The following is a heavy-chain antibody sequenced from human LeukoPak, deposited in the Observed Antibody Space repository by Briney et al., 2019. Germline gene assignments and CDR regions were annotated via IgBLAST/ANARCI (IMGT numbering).Heavy chain of an antibody. CDR2: ISWNSGSI. CDR1: GFTFDDYA. D-gene: IGHD6-6*01. J-gene: IGHJ4*02. V-gene: IGHV3-9*03. CDR3: AASEYSSSSAPFDY. Sequence: PGGSLRLSCAVSGFTFDDYAMHWVRQAPGKGLEWVSGISWNSGSIGYADSVKGRFTISRDNAKNSLYLQMNSLRAEDMALYYCAASEYSSSSAPFDYWGQGTLVTVSS.